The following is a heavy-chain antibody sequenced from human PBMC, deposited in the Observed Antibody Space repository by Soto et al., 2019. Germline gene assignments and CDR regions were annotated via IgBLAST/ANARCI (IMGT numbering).Heavy chain of an antibody. V-gene: IGHV1-3*01. J-gene: IGHJ4*02. CDR3: ARAKQQLVPNTDY. Sequence: RASVKVSCKASGYTFTSYAMHWVRQAPGQRLEWMGWINAGNGNTKYSQKFQGRVTITRDTSASTAYMELSSLRSEDTAVYYCARAKQQLVPNTDYWGQGTLVTVSS. CDR1: GYTFTSYA. CDR2: INAGNGNT. D-gene: IGHD6-13*01.